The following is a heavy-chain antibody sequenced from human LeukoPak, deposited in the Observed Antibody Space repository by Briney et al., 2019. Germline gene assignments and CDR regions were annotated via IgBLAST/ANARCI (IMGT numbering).Heavy chain of an antibody. Sequence: SETLSLTCTVSGGSTSSDYWSWIRQSPGKGLEWVGYVYNSGGTGKNPSLKSRVTILLDTSKNQCSLKLTSVSAADTAVYYCAKAYSGSYYGYWGQGTLVTVSS. J-gene: IGHJ4*02. CDR1: GGSTSSDY. CDR3: AKAYSGSYYGY. CDR2: VYNSGGT. V-gene: IGHV4-59*08. D-gene: IGHD1-26*01.